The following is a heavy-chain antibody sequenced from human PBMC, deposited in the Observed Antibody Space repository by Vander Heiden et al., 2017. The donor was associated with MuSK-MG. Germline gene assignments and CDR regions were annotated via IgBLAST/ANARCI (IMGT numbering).Heavy chain of an antibody. CDR1: GYTLTELS. J-gene: IGHJ4*02. D-gene: IGHD3-3*01. Sequence: QVQLVQSGAEVKKPGASVKVSCKVSGYTLTELSMHWVGQAPGKGLEWMGGFDTEDGETIYAQKGQGRVTMTEDTSTDTADMERSSMGSEETAVYYCATHVTSCGVVIGGFDYWRQGTIVTVFS. CDR2: FDTEDGET. CDR3: ATHVTSCGVVIGGFDY. V-gene: IGHV1-24*01.